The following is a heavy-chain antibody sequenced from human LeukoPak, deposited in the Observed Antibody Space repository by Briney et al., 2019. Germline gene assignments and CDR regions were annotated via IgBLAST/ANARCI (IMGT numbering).Heavy chain of an antibody. CDR3: ARDGSGMYYYGSGSLDP. V-gene: IGHV4-38-2*02. Sequence: SETLSLTCTVSGYSINSSDYWGWIRQPPGKGLEWIGSIYHSGSTSYNPSLKSRVTISVDRSKNQFSLKLSSVTAADTAVYYCARDGSGMYYYGSGSLDPWGQGTLVTVSS. J-gene: IGHJ5*02. D-gene: IGHD3-10*01. CDR1: GYSINSSDY. CDR2: IYHSGST.